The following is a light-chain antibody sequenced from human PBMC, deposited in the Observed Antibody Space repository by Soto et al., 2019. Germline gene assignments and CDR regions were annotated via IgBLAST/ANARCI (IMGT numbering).Light chain of an antibody. CDR3: LQHSDYPFT. Sequence: DVRMTQSPSSLSASVGDRVTITCRASQDIGYRLGWYQQKPGKVPKCLIYEASTLQGGVPSRFSGAGSGTDFTLTISGLQPKDFATYYCLQHSDYPFTFGLGTKVDI. CDR1: QDIGYR. V-gene: IGKV1-17*01. J-gene: IGKJ3*01. CDR2: EAS.